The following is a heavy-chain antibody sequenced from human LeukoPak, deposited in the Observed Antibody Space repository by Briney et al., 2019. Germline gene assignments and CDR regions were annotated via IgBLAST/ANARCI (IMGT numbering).Heavy chain of an antibody. J-gene: IGHJ3*02. CDR1: GGSISSGSYY. D-gene: IGHD1-1*01. CDR3: ARRTTGSHADAFDI. CDR2: IYTSGST. Sequence: SETLSLTCTVSGGSISSGSYYWTWIRQTAGKGLEWIGRIYTSGSTNYNPSLKRRVTISLDTSKNQFSLKLSSVTAADTAVYYCARRTTGSHADAFDIWGQGTMVTVSS. V-gene: IGHV4-61*02.